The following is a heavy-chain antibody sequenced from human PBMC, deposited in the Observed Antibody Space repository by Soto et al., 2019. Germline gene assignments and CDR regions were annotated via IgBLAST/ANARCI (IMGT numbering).Heavy chain of an antibody. CDR2: INSDGSST. CDR3: VRGEGGWETY. D-gene: IGHD6-19*01. CDR1: GFTFSSYW. Sequence: EVQLMESGGGLVQPGGSLRLSCAASGFTFSSYWMHWVRQAPGKGLVWVSRINSDGSSTTYADSVKGRFTIPRDNAKTTLYLQMNSLRAEDTAVYYCVRGEGGWETYWGQGTLVTVSS. J-gene: IGHJ4*02. V-gene: IGHV3-74*01.